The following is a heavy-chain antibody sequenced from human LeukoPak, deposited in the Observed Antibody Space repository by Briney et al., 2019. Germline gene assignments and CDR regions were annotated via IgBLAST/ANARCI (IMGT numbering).Heavy chain of an antibody. V-gene: IGHV3-30-3*01. J-gene: IGHJ4*02. CDR1: GFTFNSYT. CDR3: ATLVRGVIPDY. CDR2: ISSDGNNK. Sequence: GRSLRLSCVASGFTFNSYTMHWVRQAPGKGLEWVAFISSDGNNKFYADSVKGRFTISRDNSKNTLYVQMNSLSTGDTAIYYCATLVRGVIPDYWGQGTLVTVSS. D-gene: IGHD3-10*01.